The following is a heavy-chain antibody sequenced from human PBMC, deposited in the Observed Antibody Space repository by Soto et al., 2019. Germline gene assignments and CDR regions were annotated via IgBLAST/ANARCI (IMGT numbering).Heavy chain of an antibody. CDR1: GYTFTSYG. CDR2: ISGYNGNT. V-gene: IGHV1-18*01. Sequence: QVQLVQSGAEVKKPGASVKVSCKASGYTFTSYGISWVRQAPGQGLEWMGWISGYNGNTKYAQKLQGRVTMTTDTSTSAAYMERRRLRSDYTAVYYCARDLGGQIVDYWGQGTLVSVSS. D-gene: IGHD1-26*01. J-gene: IGHJ4*02. CDR3: ARDLGGQIVDY.